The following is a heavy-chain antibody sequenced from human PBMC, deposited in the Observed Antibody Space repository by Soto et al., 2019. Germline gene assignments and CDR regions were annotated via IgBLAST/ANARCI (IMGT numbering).Heavy chain of an antibody. CDR3: ARVLTGPYFDY. Sequence: SETLSLTCTVSGGSVSSGSYYWSWIRQPPGKGLEWTGYIYYSGSTNYNPSLKSRVTISVDTSKNQFSLKLSSVTAADTAVYYCARVLTGPYFDYWGQGTLVTVSS. CDR2: IYYSGST. CDR1: GGSVSSGSYY. J-gene: IGHJ4*02. D-gene: IGHD3-9*01. V-gene: IGHV4-61*01.